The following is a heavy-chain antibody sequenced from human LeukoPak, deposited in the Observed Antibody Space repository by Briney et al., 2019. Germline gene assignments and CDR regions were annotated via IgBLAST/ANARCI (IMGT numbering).Heavy chain of an antibody. J-gene: IGHJ4*02. D-gene: IGHD6-19*01. Sequence: ERPLRLSCAASGFTFSSYGMHWVRQAPGKGLEWVAVNSTEGTNKYYADSVKGRFTISRDNSKNTLYLQMNSLTAEDTAVYYCAKDWDDSSGWYHAPCPYDFDYWGQGTLVTVSS. CDR2: NSTEGTNK. V-gene: IGHV3-30*18. CDR3: AKDWDDSSGWYHAPCPYDFDY. CDR1: GFTFSSYG.